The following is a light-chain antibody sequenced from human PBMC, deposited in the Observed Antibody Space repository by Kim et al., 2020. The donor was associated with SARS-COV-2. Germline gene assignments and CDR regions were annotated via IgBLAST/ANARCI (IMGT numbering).Light chain of an antibody. V-gene: IGKV1-5*03. Sequence: ASVGDRVTITCRASQSISSWLAWYQQKPGKAPKLLIYKASSLESGVPSRFSGSGSGTEFTLTISSLQPDDFATYYCQQYNSYSLYAIGQGTKLEI. CDR2: KAS. CDR1: QSISSW. J-gene: IGKJ2*01. CDR3: QQYNSYSLYA.